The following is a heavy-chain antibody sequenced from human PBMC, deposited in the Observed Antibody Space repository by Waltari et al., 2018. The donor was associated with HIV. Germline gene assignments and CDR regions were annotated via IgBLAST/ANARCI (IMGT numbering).Heavy chain of an antibody. CDR3: VYRLLGPFDY. CDR2: IFWDDDK. V-gene: IGHV2-5*02. J-gene: IGHJ4*02. Sequence: QITLNVSGPTLVKPPQTLTLTCTFSGFSLTTSGVGVGWIRQPPGKALEWLALIFWDDDKRYSPSLKSRLTITKDTSKNQVVLIMANMDPVDTATYYCVYRLLGPFDYWGQGTLVTVSS. CDR1: GFSLTTSGVG.